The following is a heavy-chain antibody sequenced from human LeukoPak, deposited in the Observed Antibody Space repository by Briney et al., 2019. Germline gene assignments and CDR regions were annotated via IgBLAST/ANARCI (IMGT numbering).Heavy chain of an antibody. J-gene: IGHJ4*02. Sequence: PGRSLRLSCTASGFSFADYGLSWFRQSPGKGLEWVGFIRGSSYGGTTHYAASVQGRFTISRDDSRSTAYLQMNSLEIEDTALYYCTRIYGSGTFLPDYWGQGTLVTVSS. CDR2: IRGSSYGGTT. V-gene: IGHV3-49*03. CDR1: GFSFADYG. CDR3: TRIYGSGTFLPDY. D-gene: IGHD3-10*01.